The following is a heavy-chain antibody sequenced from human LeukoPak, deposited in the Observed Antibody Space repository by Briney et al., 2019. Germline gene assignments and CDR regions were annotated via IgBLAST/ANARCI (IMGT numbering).Heavy chain of an antibody. V-gene: IGHV7-4-1*02. D-gene: IGHD2-2*02. CDR2: INTKTGTP. CDR1: GYTFTSYP. Sequence: ASVKVSCKASGYTFTSYPMNWVRQAPGQGPEWMGRINTKTGTPTYAQGFTGRFAFSVDTSVNTAFLQISSLKAEDTAVYYCATQGGGSCSTTSCYNYWGQGALVTVSS. J-gene: IGHJ4*02. CDR3: ATQGGGSCSTTSCYNY.